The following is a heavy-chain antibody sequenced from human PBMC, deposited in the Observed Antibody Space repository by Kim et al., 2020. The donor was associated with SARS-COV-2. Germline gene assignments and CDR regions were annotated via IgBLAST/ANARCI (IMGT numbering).Heavy chain of an antibody. CDR2: ISSSATTI. D-gene: IGHD3-10*01. Sequence: GGSLRLSCAASGFSFSDYYMGWIRQAPGEGLEWVSYISSSATTIFYEESVKGRFTISRDNAKSSLYLQMNSLRADDTAVYFCARDGSGSSSSWSYDYWGQGTLVTVSS. J-gene: IGHJ4*02. CDR1: GFSFSDYY. CDR3: ARDGSGSSSSWSYDY. V-gene: IGHV3-11*01.